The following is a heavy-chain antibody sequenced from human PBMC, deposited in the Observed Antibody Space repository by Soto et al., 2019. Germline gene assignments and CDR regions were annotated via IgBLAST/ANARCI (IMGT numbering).Heavy chain of an antibody. CDR1: GFTFSTYD. J-gene: IGHJ4*02. Sequence: GGSLRLSCAASGFTFSTYDMHWVRQVTGKGLEWVSAIGSAGDTYYPGSVKGRFTISRENTKSSLYLQMNSLRDEDTAVYYCARGAMGSGWSDWGQGTLVTVSS. CDR3: ARGAMGSGWSD. CDR2: IGSAGDT. V-gene: IGHV3-13*01. D-gene: IGHD6-19*01.